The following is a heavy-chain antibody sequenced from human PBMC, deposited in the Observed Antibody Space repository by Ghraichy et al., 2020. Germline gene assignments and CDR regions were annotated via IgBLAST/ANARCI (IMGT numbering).Heavy chain of an antibody. Sequence: SVKVSCKASGGTFSSYAISWVRQAPGQGLEWMGGIIPIFGTANYAQKFQGRVTITADESTSTAYMELSSLRSEDTAVYYCARVDSSSWFKNYYGMDVWGQGTTVTVSS. V-gene: IGHV1-69*13. D-gene: IGHD6-13*01. CDR2: IIPIFGTA. CDR1: GGTFSSYA. CDR3: ARVDSSSWFKNYYGMDV. J-gene: IGHJ6*02.